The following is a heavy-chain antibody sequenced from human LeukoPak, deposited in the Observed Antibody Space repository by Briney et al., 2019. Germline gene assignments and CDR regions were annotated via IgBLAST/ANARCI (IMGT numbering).Heavy chain of an antibody. V-gene: IGHV3-74*01. CDR2: IDGDGSGT. CDR3: ATVFDY. CDR1: GLTFSNHW. D-gene: IGHD4-17*01. Sequence: GGSLRLSCAASGLTFSNHWMHWVRQAPGKGLVWVSRIDGDGSGTSYADSVKGRFTVSRDNAKNTSYLQMDSLRAEDSAVYYCATVFDYWGQGTLVTVSS. J-gene: IGHJ4*02.